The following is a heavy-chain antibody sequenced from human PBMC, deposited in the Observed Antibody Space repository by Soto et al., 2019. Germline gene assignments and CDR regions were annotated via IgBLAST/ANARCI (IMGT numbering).Heavy chain of an antibody. J-gene: IGHJ6*02. V-gene: IGHV3-74*02. Sequence: EVPLVESGGGLVRPGGSLRLSCAASRFTFSSYWMHWVRQVQGKGLVWVSRMDEDGGTTDYADSVKGRFTISRDNVKNTLYLQMNILRVEDTAVYYCASDLSGRADVWGHGTTVTVSS. CDR3: ASDLSGRADV. CDR2: MDEDGGTT. CDR1: RFTFSSYW. D-gene: IGHD3-10*01.